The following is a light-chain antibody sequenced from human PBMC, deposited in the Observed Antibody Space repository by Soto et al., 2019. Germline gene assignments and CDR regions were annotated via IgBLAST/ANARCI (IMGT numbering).Light chain of an antibody. CDR2: AAS. J-gene: IGKJ1*01. CDR1: QSISNY. V-gene: IGKV1-39*01. CDR3: QQSYNAPRT. Sequence: DIQMTQSPYSLSASVGDRVTITCPASQSISNYLNWYQQKPGKAPRLLIHAASSLQSGVPSRFSGSGSGTDFTLTISSLQPEDFAIYYCQQSYNAPRTFGPGTKVEIK.